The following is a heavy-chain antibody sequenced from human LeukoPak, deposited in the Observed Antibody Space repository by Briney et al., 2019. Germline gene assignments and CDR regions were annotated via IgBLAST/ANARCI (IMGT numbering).Heavy chain of an antibody. CDR3: ARGRGSELAEFQH. J-gene: IGHJ1*01. Sequence: GGSLRLSCAASGFTFSSYSMNWVRQAPGKGLEWVSYISSSSSTIYYADSVKGRFTISRDNAKNSLYLQMNSLRAEDTAVYYCARGRGSELAEFQHWGQGTLVTVSS. CDR2: ISSSSSTI. CDR1: GFTFSSYS. V-gene: IGHV3-48*04. D-gene: IGHD3-3*02.